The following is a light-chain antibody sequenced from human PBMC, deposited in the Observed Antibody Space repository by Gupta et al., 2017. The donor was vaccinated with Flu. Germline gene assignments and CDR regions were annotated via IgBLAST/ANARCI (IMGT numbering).Light chain of an antibody. CDR1: QSRLSSNGNIY. CDR3: KQYLKDPHT. J-gene: IGKJ2*01. Sequence: EIVMTQSPLSVPVTPGAPASISCRSSQSRLSSNGNIYLDWYLQKPGQAPQLLIYLASNRAYGVPDRFSGSGSGTDFTLKISRVEADDVGTYSCKQYLKDPHTFGQGTKMEIK. V-gene: IGKV2-28*01. CDR2: LAS.